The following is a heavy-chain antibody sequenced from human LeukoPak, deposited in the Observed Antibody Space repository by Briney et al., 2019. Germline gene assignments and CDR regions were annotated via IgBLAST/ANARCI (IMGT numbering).Heavy chain of an antibody. CDR3: AGGITTRHFYYGMDV. V-gene: IGHV1-2*02. CDR1: GYTFTGYY. Sequence: ASVKVSCKASGYTFTGYYMHWVRQAPGQGLEWMGWINPNSGGTNYAQKFQGRVTSTRDTSLSTAYMQLSRLRSDDTAAYYCAGGITTRHFYYGMDVWGQGTTVTVSS. J-gene: IGHJ6*02. CDR2: INPNSGGT. D-gene: IGHD3-22*01.